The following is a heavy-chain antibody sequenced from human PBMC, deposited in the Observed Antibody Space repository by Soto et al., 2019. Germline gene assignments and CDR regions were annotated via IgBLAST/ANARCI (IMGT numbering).Heavy chain of an antibody. CDR3: ARDLLPSSSWYGSYYYMDV. CDR1: GFTFSSYG. D-gene: IGHD6-13*01. Sequence: GGSLRLSCAASGFTFSSYGMHWVRQAPGKGLEWVAVIWYDGSNKYYADSVKGRFTISRDNSKNTLYLQMNSLRAEDTAVYYCARDLLPSSSWYGSYYYMDVWGKGTTVTVSS. V-gene: IGHV3-33*01. J-gene: IGHJ6*03. CDR2: IWYDGSNK.